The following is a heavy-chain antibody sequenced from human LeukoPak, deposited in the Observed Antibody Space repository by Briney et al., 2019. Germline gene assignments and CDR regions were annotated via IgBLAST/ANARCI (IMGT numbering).Heavy chain of an antibody. CDR2: ISSSGSTI. CDR3: ARDAVTMVRGVNY. V-gene: IGHV3-11*01. J-gene: IGHJ4*02. D-gene: IGHD3-10*01. CDR1: GFTFSNAW. Sequence: GGSLRLSCAASGFTFSNAWMSWVRQAPGKGLEWVSYISSSGSTIYYADSVKGRFTISRDNAKNSLYLQMNSLRAEDTAVYYCARDAVTMVRGVNYWGQGTLVTVSS.